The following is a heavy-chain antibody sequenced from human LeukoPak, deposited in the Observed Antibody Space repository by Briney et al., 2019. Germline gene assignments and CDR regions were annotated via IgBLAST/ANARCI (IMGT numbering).Heavy chain of an antibody. D-gene: IGHD3-16*01. J-gene: IGHJ5*02. Sequence: SETLSLTCAVYGGSFSGYYWSWIRQPPGKGLEWIGEINHSGSTYYNPSLKSRVTISVDTSKNQFSLKLSSVTAADTAVYYCARDSRPSRGRAPFDPWGQGTLVTVSS. V-gene: IGHV4-34*01. CDR2: INHSGST. CDR1: GGSFSGYY. CDR3: ARDSRPSRGRAPFDP.